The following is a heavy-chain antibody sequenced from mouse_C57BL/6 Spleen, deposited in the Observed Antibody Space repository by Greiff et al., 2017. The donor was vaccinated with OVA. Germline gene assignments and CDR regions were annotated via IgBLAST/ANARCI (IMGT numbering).Heavy chain of an antibody. CDR1: GYTFTDYE. CDR3: TSYDGYYSFAY. V-gene: IGHV1-15*01. CDR2: IDPETGGS. J-gene: IGHJ3*01. D-gene: IGHD2-3*01. Sequence: QVLLQQSGAELVRPGASVTLSCKASGYTFTDYEMHWVKQTPVHGLEWIGAIDPETGGSAYNQKFKGKAILTADKSSSTAYMELRSLTSEDSAVYYCTSYDGYYSFAYWGKGTLVTVSA.